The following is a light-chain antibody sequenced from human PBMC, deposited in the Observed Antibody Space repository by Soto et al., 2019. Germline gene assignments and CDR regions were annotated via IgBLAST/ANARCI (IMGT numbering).Light chain of an antibody. CDR3: SSYTSINSRV. V-gene: IGLV2-14*03. J-gene: IGLJ1*01. CDR1: STDVGGYNF. CDR2: EVS. Sequence: QSALTQPASVSGSPGQSITISCTGTSTDVGGYNFVSWYQQYPGEAPKLIIYEVSNRPSGVSNRFSGSKSGNAASLTISGLQAEDEADYHRSSYTSINSRVFGTGTKLTVL.